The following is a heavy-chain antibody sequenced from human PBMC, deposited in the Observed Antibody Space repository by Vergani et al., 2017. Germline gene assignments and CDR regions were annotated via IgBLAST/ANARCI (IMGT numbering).Heavy chain of an antibody. J-gene: IGHJ6*02. CDR2: ISWDGGST. CDR3: ARGLFTDYVMSV. D-gene: IGHD3-10*01. Sequence: EVQLVESGGVVVQPGGSLRLSCAASGFTFDDYTMHWVRQAPGKGLEWVSLISWDGGSTYYADSVKGRFTISRDNSKNSLYLQMNSLRTEDTALYYCARGLFTDYVMSVWDRGTTVTVS. V-gene: IGHV3-43*01. CDR1: GFTFDDYT.